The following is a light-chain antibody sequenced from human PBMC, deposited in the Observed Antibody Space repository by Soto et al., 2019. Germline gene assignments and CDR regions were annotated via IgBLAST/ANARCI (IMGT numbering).Light chain of an antibody. CDR1: SNDIGNYNL. CDR2: DVN. CDR3: CSYAHTSRV. J-gene: IGLJ3*02. Sequence: QSVLTQPASVSGSPGQSITISCTGTSNDIGNYNLVSWYQFHPGKAPKMIIYDVNKRPSGVPDRFSGSKSGNTASLTISWLQAEDEADYYCCSYAHTSRVFGGGTKLTVL. V-gene: IGLV2-23*02.